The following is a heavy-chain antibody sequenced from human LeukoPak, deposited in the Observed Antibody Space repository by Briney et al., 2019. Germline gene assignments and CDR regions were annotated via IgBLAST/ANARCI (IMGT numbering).Heavy chain of an antibody. Sequence: ASVKVSCKASGYTLTSYGISWVRQAPGQGLEWMGWISAYNGNTNYAQKLQGRVTMTTDTSTSTAYMEPRSLRSDDTAVYYCARALTIFGVVITGYWGQGTLVTVSS. V-gene: IGHV1-18*01. CDR3: ARALTIFGVVITGY. CDR2: ISAYNGNT. J-gene: IGHJ4*02. CDR1: GYTLTSYG. D-gene: IGHD3-3*01.